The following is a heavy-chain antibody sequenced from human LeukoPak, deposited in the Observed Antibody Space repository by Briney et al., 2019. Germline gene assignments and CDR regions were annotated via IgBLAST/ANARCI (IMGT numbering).Heavy chain of an antibody. CDR1: GGSISSYY. J-gene: IGHJ4*02. D-gene: IGHD3-22*01. Sequence: PSETLSLTCTVSGGSISSYYWSWIRQPPGKGLEWIGYIYYSGSTNYNPSLKSRVTISVATSKNQFSLKLSSVTAADTAVYYCARHAPTRMYYYDSSGYYPYFDYWGQGTLVTVSS. CDR2: IYYSGST. CDR3: ARHAPTRMYYYDSSGYYPYFDY. V-gene: IGHV4-59*08.